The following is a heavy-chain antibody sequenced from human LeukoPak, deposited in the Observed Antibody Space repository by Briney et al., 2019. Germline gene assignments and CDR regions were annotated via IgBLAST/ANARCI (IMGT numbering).Heavy chain of an antibody. D-gene: IGHD3-22*01. J-gene: IGHJ4*02. V-gene: IGHV1-69*05. CDR1: GGTFSSYA. Sequence: VASVKVSCKASGGTFSSYAISWVRQAPGQGLEWMGGIIPIFGTANYAQKFQGRVTITTDESTSTAYMELSSLRSEATAVYYCARGSAFYDSSGYLSYYFDYWGQGTLVTVSS. CDR3: ARGSAFYDSSGYLSYYFDY. CDR2: IIPIFGTA.